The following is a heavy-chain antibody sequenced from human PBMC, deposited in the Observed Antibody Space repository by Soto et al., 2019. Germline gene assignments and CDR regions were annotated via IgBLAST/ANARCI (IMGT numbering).Heavy chain of an antibody. CDR2: IVPIFGTT. CDR1: GGTFSNYA. CDR3: ARVEAVAGLYNYHGLDV. D-gene: IGHD6-19*01. Sequence: QVQLVQSGAEVKKPGSSVKVSCKVSGGTFSNYAIDWVRLAPGHGLEWMGGIVPIFGTTYYTQKFQGRATIIADDSTTTANLEMSSLRTEDTAIYYCARVEAVAGLYNYHGLDVWGQGTAVTASS. V-gene: IGHV1-69*12. J-gene: IGHJ6*02.